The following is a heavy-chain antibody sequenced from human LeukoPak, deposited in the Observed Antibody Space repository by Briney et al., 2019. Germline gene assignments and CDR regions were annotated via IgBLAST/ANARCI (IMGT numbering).Heavy chain of an antibody. Sequence: GGSLRLSCAASGFTFSSYGMSWVRQAPGKGLEWVSAISGSGGSTYYADSVKGRFTISRDNSKNTLYLQMNSLRAEDTALYYCAKDQGPYSSWVECIDYWGQGTLVTVSS. D-gene: IGHD6-6*01. CDR3: AKDQGPYSSWVECIDY. J-gene: IGHJ4*02. CDR2: ISGSGGST. V-gene: IGHV3-23*01. CDR1: GFTFSSYG.